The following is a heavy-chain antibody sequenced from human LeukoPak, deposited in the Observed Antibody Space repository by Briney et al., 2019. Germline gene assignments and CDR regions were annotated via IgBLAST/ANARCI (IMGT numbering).Heavy chain of an antibody. CDR2: ISGSGGST. V-gene: IGHV3-23*01. J-gene: IGHJ3*02. CDR3: AKDRGVEDDAFDI. D-gene: IGHD3-10*01. Sequence: GGSLRLSCAASGFTFSSYAMSWVRQAPGRGLEWVSAISGSGGSTYYADSVKGRFTISRDNSKNTLYLQMNSLRGEDTAVYYCAKDRGVEDDAFDIWGQGTMVTVSS. CDR1: GFTFSSYA.